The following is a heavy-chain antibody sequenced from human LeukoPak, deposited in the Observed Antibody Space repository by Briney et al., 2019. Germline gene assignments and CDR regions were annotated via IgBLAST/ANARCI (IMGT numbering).Heavy chain of an antibody. CDR2: IWYDGSNK. CDR1: GFTFSSYG. V-gene: IGHV3-33*01. D-gene: IGHD2-2*01. Sequence: GSLRLSCAASGFTFSSYGMHWVRQAPGKGLGWVAVIWYDGSNKYYADSVKGRFTISRDNSKNTLYLQMNSLRAEDTAVYYCARDKAVPAAGYYYGMDVWGKGTTVTVSS. J-gene: IGHJ6*04. CDR3: ARDKAVPAAGYYYGMDV.